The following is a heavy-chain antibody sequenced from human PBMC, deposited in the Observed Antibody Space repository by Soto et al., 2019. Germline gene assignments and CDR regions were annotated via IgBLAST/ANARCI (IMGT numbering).Heavy chain of an antibody. J-gene: IGHJ5*02. CDR2: INHSGST. D-gene: IGHD4-4*01. CDR3: ARGRDYSSRNWFDP. Sequence: PSETLSLTCAVYGGSFSGYYWSWIRQPPGKGLEWIGEINHSGSTNYNPSLKSRVTISVDTSKNQFSLKLSSVTAADTAVYYCARGRDYSSRNWFDPWGQGTLVTVSS. CDR1: GGSFSGYY. V-gene: IGHV4-34*01.